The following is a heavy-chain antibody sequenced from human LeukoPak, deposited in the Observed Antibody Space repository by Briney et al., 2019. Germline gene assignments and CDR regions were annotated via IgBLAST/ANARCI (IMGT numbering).Heavy chain of an antibody. D-gene: IGHD6-13*01. V-gene: IGHV1-18*01. CDR2: ISAYNGDT. CDR1: GYTFTSYG. CDR3: ARDYGPIAAAGTEYYYYGLDV. Sequence: GASVKVSCKASGYTFTSYGISWVRQAPGQGLEWMGWISAYNGDTNYAQKLQGRVTTTTDTSTSTAYMELRSLRSDDTAVYYCARDYGPIAAAGTEYYYYGLDVWGQGTTVTVSS. J-gene: IGHJ6*02.